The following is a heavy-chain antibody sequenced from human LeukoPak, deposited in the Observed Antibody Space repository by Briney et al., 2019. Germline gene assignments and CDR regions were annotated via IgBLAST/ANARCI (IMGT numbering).Heavy chain of an antibody. CDR2: ISNSGST. V-gene: IGHV4-59*11. Sequence: PSETLSLTCTVSGGSISSHYWTWIRQAPVKGLEWIGDISNSGSTSYNPSLKSRVTISIDTSKNQFSLKLSSVTAADTAVYYCGRDALVGYFSYYYMDVWGKGTTVTVSS. J-gene: IGHJ6*03. CDR1: GGSISSHY. D-gene: IGHD2-15*01. CDR3: GRDALVGYFSYYYMDV.